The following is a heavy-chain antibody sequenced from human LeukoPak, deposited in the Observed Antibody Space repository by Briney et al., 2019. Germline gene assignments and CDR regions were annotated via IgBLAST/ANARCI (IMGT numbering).Heavy chain of an antibody. J-gene: IGHJ3*02. D-gene: IGHD3-22*01. CDR1: GGTFSSYA. CDR3: ARGNIIVVGFDI. V-gene: IGHV1-8*02. CDR2: MNPNSGNT. Sequence: ASVKVSCKASGGTFSSYAISWVRQATGQGLEWMGWMNPNSGNTGYAQKFQGRVTMTRNTSISTAYMELSSLRSEDTAVYYCARGNIIVVGFDIWGQGTMVTVSS.